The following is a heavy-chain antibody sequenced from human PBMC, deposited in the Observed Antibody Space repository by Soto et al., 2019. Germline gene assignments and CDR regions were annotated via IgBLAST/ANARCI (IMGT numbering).Heavy chain of an antibody. Sequence: EVQLLEAGGGLVQPGGSLRLSCAASGFTFSSYAMSWVRQAPGEGLEWVSAISGSGGSTYYADSVKGRFTISRDNSKITLYVHRNSVGAEDTAGYYCAYATTTVITGALEIWGQGTMVTVSS. V-gene: IGHV3-23*01. J-gene: IGHJ3*02. CDR2: ISGSGGST. CDR3: AYATTTVITGALEI. CDR1: GFTFSSYA. D-gene: IGHD4-17*01.